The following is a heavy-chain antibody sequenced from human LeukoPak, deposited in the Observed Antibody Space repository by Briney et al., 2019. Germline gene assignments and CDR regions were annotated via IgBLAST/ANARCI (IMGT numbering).Heavy chain of an antibody. Sequence: GGSLRLSCAASGFTFSSYAMSWVRQAPGKGLEWVSAMSADGGSTYYADSVKGRFSISRDNSKNTVYLQMNSLRAEDTAVYYCARVDPPIDSWGQGTLVTVSS. J-gene: IGHJ4*02. CDR3: ARVDPPIDS. V-gene: IGHV3-23*01. CDR1: GFTFSSYA. CDR2: MSADGGST.